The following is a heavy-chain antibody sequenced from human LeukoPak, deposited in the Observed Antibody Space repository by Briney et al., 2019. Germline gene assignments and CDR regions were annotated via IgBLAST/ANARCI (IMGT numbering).Heavy chain of an antibody. CDR1: GFTFSSYG. V-gene: IGHV3-23*01. CDR2: ISGSGGST. CDR3: AGVWFGENNAFDI. D-gene: IGHD3-10*01. J-gene: IGHJ3*02. Sequence: PGRSLRLSCAASGFTFSSYGMSWVRQAPGKGLEWVSAISGSGGSTYYADSVKGRFTISRDNSKNTLYLQMNSLRAEDTAVYYCAGVWFGENNAFDIWGQGTMVTVSS.